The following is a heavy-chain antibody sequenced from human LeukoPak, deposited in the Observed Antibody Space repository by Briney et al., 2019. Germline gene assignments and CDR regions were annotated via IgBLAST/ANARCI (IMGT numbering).Heavy chain of an antibody. V-gene: IGHV3-7*01. CDR1: GFTFSTCW. J-gene: IGHJ4*02. CDR3: ARDPSVMPFDY. Sequence: GGSLRLSCAASGFTFSTCWMSWVRQAPGKGLEWVANIKPDGSDKYYVDSVKGRFTISRDNAKNSLYLQMNSLRAEDTAVYYCARDPSVMPFDYWGQGTLVTVPS. CDR2: IKPDGSDK. D-gene: IGHD3-16*01.